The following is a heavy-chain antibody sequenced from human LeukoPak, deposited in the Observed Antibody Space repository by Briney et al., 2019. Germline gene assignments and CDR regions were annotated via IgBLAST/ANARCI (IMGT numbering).Heavy chain of an antibody. J-gene: IGHJ4*02. CDR1: GFTFSSYG. CDR3: ARGAFYDY. Sequence: GGSLRLSCVASGFTFSSYGMTWVRQAPGKGLEWVATIGESGGTTYYADSVKGRFTISRDNCKNTLYLQMNSLRAEDTAVYFCARGAFYDYWGQGTLVTVSS. CDR2: IGESGGTT. D-gene: IGHD2/OR15-2a*01. V-gene: IGHV3-23*01.